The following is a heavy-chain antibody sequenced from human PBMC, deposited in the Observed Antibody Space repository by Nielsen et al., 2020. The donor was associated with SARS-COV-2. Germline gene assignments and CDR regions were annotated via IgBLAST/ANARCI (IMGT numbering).Heavy chain of an antibody. CDR2: INHSGST. J-gene: IGHJ5*02. CDR1: GGSFSGYY. D-gene: IGHD3-22*01. Sequence: GSLRLSCAVYGGSFSGYYWSWIRQPPGKGLEWIGEINHSGSTNYNPSPKSRVTISVDTSKNQFSLKLSSVTAADTAVYYCARVENYYDSSGYYPYNWFDPWGQGTLVTVSS. V-gene: IGHV4-34*01. CDR3: ARVENYYDSSGYYPYNWFDP.